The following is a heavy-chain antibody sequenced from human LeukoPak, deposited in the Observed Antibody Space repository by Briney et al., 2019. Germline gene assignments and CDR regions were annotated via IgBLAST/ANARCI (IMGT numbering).Heavy chain of an antibody. CDR3: ATDGGRAVGASYDTAPFDY. D-gene: IGHD1-26*01. V-gene: IGHV1-24*01. CDR1: GYTFTSYG. J-gene: IGHJ4*02. CDR2: FDPEDGET. Sequence: GASVKVSCTASGYTFTSYGISWVRQAPGQGLEWMGGFDPEDGETIYAQKFQGRVTMTEDTSTDTAYMELSSLRSEDTAVYYCATDGGRAVGASYDTAPFDYWGQGTLVTVSS.